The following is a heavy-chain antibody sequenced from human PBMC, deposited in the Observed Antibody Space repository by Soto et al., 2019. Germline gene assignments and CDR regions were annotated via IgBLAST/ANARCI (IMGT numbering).Heavy chain of an antibody. CDR1: GGTFSSYA. CDR2: IIPIFGTA. Sequence: QVQLVQSGAEVQKPGSSVKVSCKAPGGTFSSYAISWVRQAPGQGLEWMGGIIPIFGTAKYAQKFQGRVTITADESTSTGYMELCSLRSEDTAVYYCARSQGGSSSLDIYYYYYYGMDVWGQGTTVTVSS. J-gene: IGHJ6*02. CDR3: ARSQGGSSSLDIYYYYYYGMDV. D-gene: IGHD2-15*01. V-gene: IGHV1-69*01.